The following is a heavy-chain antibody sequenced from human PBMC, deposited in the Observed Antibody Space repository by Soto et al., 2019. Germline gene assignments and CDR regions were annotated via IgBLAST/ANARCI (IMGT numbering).Heavy chain of an antibody. D-gene: IGHD5-18*01. Sequence: GGALRLSCAASGFAFSRYGIHLVRQAPGKGLQWVALISHDGSNKYYADSVKGRFSISRDNAKDTVYLQMHSLRGEDTAVYYCAKDSRYSLGHHFDYWGQGTQVTVSS. CDR2: ISHDGSNK. V-gene: IGHV3-30*18. J-gene: IGHJ4*02. CDR3: AKDSRYSLGHHFDY. CDR1: GFAFSRYG.